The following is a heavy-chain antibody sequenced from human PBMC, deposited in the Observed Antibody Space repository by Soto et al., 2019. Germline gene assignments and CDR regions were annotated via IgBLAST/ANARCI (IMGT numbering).Heavy chain of an antibody. J-gene: IGHJ5*02. CDR2: INHSGST. Sequence: PSETLCVTSGVDGGSCGGYDWSWIRQKPGKGLEWIGEINHSGSTNYNPSLKSRVTISVDTSKNQFSLKLSSVTAADTAVYYCARDRYCSGGSCKMRWFDPWGQGTLVTVSS. CDR3: ARDRYCSGGSCKMRWFDP. D-gene: IGHD2-15*01. CDR1: GGSCGGYD. V-gene: IGHV4-34*01.